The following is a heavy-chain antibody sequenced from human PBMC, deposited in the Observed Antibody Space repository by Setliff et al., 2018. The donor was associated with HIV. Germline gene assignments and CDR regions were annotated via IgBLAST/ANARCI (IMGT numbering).Heavy chain of an antibody. CDR2: ISYSGIT. V-gene: IGHV4-31*03. CDR3: AGRLYDSWSGLVGYTNYMDV. CDR1: GGSFTSSDFY. J-gene: IGHJ6*03. Sequence: SETLSLTCTVSGGSFTSSDFYWSWILQHPGKGLEWIGYISYSGITYYDSSLKSRVTMSVDTSKSHFSLTLHSVTAADTAVYFCAGRLYDSWSGLVGYTNYMDVWGKGTTVTVSS. D-gene: IGHD3-3*01.